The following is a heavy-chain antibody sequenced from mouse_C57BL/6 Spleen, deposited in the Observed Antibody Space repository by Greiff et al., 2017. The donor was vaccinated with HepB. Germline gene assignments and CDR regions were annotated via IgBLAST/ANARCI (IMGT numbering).Heavy chain of an antibody. CDR3: ARGRYYDYDWGAY. CDR2: IYPGEGDT. V-gene: IGHV1-80*01. Sequence: QVQLQQSGAELVKPGASVKISCKASGYAFSSYWMNWVKQRPGKGLEWIGQIYPGEGDTNYNGKFKGKATLTADKSSSTAYMQRSSLTSEDSAVYFCARGRYYDYDWGAYWGQGTLLTVSA. J-gene: IGHJ3*01. CDR1: GYAFSSYW. D-gene: IGHD2-4*01.